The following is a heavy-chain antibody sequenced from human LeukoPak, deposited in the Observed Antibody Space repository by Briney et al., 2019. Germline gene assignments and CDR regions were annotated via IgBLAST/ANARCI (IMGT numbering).Heavy chain of an antibody. CDR3: ARDNNQNSGTYDFDY. D-gene: IGHD1-26*01. V-gene: IGHV4-38-2*02. Sequence: SETLFLTCTVSGYSISSGYYWGWIRQPPGKGLEWIGTIYYSGSTYYNPSLKSRVTISVDTSKNQFSLKLSSVTAADTAVYYCARDNNQNSGTYDFDYWGQGTLVTVSS. J-gene: IGHJ4*02. CDR2: IYYSGST. CDR1: GYSISSGYY.